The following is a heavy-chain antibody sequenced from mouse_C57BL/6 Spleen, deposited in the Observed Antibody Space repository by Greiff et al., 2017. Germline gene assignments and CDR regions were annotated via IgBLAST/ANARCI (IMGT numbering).Heavy chain of an antibody. D-gene: IGHD2-2*01. CDR3: ASGGYPFAY. CDR1: GFSLTSYG. Sequence: VKLQESGPGLVAPSQSLSITCTVSGFSLTSYGVDWVRQSPGTGLEWLGVIWGVGSTNYNSALKSRLSISKDNSKSQVFLQMNSLQTDDTAMYYCASGGYPFAYWGQGTLVTVSA. V-gene: IGHV2-6*01. CDR2: IWGVGST. J-gene: IGHJ3*01.